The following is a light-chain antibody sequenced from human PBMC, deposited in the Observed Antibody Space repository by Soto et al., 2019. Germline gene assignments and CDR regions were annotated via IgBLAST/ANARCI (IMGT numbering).Light chain of an antibody. V-gene: IGKV3-15*01. CDR1: QSIRSN. Sequence: EIVMTQSPDTLSLSPGEGATLSCRVSQSIRSNLAWYQQRPGQAPRLLMYGASTRADGIPARFTGSGSGTEFTLTISSLQSDDFAVYYCQQYHIWPPWTSGQGTKVELK. J-gene: IGKJ1*01. CDR2: GAS. CDR3: QQYHIWPPWT.